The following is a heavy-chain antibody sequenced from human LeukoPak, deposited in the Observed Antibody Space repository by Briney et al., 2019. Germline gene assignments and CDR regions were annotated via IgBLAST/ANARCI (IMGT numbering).Heavy chain of an antibody. CDR3: ARDSTNMDV. J-gene: IGHJ6*03. Sequence: GGSLRLSCAASGFTFSLYSMNWVRQAPGKGLEWIPSISSSSRSIYYTDSLRGRFTISRDNAQNSLYLQMSSLRAEDTAVYYCARDSTNMDVWGKGTTVTVSS. D-gene: IGHD2-2*01. CDR2: ISSSSRSI. V-gene: IGHV3-21*01. CDR1: GFTFSLYS.